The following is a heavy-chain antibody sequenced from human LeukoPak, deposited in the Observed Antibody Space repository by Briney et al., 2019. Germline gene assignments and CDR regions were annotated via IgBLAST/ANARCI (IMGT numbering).Heavy chain of an antibody. V-gene: IGHV4-30-4*08. J-gene: IGHJ4*02. CDR1: GGSVSSGDYY. D-gene: IGHD3-3*01. CDR2: IYYSGST. CDR3: ARGGDFWSGPIDY. Sequence: SETLSLTCTVSGGSVSSGDYYWSWIRQPPGKGLEWIGYIYYSGSTYYNPSLKSRVTISVDTSKNQFSLKLSSVTAADTAVYYCARGGDFWSGPIDYWGQGTLVTVSS.